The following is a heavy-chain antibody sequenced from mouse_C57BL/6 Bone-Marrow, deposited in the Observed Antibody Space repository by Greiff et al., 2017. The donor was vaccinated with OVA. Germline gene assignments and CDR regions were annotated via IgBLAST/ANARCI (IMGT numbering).Heavy chain of an antibody. CDR3: ARGNWKYYAMDY. Sequence: EVQLQQSGPELVKPGDSVKISCKASGYSFTGYFMNWVMQSHGKSLEWIGHINPYNGDTFYNQKFKGKATLTVDKSSSTAHMELRSLTSEDSAVYYCARGNWKYYAMDYWGQGTSVTVSS. V-gene: IGHV1-20*01. D-gene: IGHD4-1*01. CDR1: GYSFTGYF. J-gene: IGHJ4*01. CDR2: INPYNGDT.